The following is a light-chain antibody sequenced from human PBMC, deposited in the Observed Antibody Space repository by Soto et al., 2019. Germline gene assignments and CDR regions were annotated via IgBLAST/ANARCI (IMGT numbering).Light chain of an antibody. J-gene: IGLJ3*02. CDR1: SSDVGGYKF. CDR3: SSYTSSSAVV. CDR2: GVS. V-gene: IGLV2-14*01. Sequence: QSALTQPASVSGSPGQSITISCSGTSSDVGGYKFVSWYQQHPGKAPKLMIYGVSNRPSGVSDRFSGSKSGNTASLTISGLQAEDEADYYCSSYTSSSAVVFGGGTKLTVL.